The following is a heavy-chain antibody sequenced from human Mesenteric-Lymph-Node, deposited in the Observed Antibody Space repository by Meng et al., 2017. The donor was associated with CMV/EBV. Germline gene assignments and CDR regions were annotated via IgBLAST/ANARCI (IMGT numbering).Heavy chain of an antibody. CDR3: ARDGEVVPAAIRGNYYYYGMDV. J-gene: IGHJ6*02. V-gene: IGHV4-61*01. CDR1: GGSVSSGSYY. CDR2: IYYSGGT. Sequence: SETLSLTCTVSGGSVSSGSYYWSWIRQPPGKGLEWIGYIYYSGGTNYNPSLKSRVTISVDTSKNQFSLKLSSVTAADTAVYYCARDGEVVPAAIRGNYYYYGMDVWGQGATVTVSS. D-gene: IGHD2-2*02.